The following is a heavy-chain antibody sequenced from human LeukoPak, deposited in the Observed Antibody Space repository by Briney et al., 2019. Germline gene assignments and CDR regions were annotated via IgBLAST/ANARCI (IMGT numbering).Heavy chain of an antibody. CDR3: ARDRLYCSGGSCYSGVFDY. CDR2: IKQDGSEK. Sequence: GGSLRLSCAASGFTFSSYWMSWVRQAPGKGLEWVANIKQDGSEKYYVDSVKGRFTISRDNAKNSLYLQMNSLRAEDTAVYYCARDRLYCSGGSCYSGVFDYWGQGTLVTVSS. D-gene: IGHD2-15*01. J-gene: IGHJ4*02. V-gene: IGHV3-7*01. CDR1: GFTFSSYW.